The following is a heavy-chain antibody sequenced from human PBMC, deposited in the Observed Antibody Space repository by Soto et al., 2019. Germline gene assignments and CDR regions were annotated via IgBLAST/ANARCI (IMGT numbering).Heavy chain of an antibody. Sequence: GSGPTLVNPTQTLTLTCTFSGFSLSTTGMCVSWIRQPPGKALEWLALIDWDGDKYYSTSLKTRLTISKDASKNQVVLTMANMDPVDTATYYCARRAAYSSSYFFDYWGQGTLVTV. CDR1: GFSLSTTGMC. D-gene: IGHD6-6*01. V-gene: IGHV2-70*01. CDR2: IDWDGDK. CDR3: ARRAAYSSSYFFDY. J-gene: IGHJ4*02.